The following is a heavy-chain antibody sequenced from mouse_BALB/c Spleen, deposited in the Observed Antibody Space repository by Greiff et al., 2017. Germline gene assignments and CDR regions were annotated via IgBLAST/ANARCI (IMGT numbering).Heavy chain of an antibody. D-gene: IGHD2-1*01. CDR2: IYPGDGDT. J-gene: IGHJ4*01. CDR1: GYAFSSSW. CDR3: ERGDYGNTYYDDMED. Sequence: VQLQQSGPELVKPGASVKISCKASGYAFSSSWMTWVKQRPGQGLEWIVRIYPGDGDTNYNGKFKGKATLTADKSSSKAYMQLSSLTSVDSAVYFGERGDYGNTYYDDMEDWGQGNGVT. V-gene: IGHV1-82*01.